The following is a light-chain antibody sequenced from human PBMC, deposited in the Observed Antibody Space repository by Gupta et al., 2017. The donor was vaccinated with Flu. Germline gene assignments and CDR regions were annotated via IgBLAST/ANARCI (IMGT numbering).Light chain of an antibody. J-gene: IGLJ1*01. V-gene: IGLV2-23*01. Sequence: QSALTQPASVSGSPGQSLTISCTGTSSDVGSYNLVSWYQQHPGKAPKLMIYEGSKRPSGVSKRFSGAKSGNTASLTISXLXAEDEAXYYCCSYEGSSTHNEVFGTGTKVTVL. CDR2: EGS. CDR1: SSDVGSYNL. CDR3: CSYEGSSTHNEV.